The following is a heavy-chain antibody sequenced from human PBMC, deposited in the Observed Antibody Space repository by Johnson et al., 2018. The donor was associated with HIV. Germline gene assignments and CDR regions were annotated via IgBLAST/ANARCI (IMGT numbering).Heavy chain of an antibody. CDR3: AKDSTYYDSGGAFDI. Sequence: QVQLVESGGGVVRPGGSLRLSCAASGFSFDDYDMSWVRQAPGKGLEWVSYISSSGSTLYYADSVNGRFTISRDNAKNSLYLQMNSLRAEDTAVYYCAKDSTYYDSGGAFDIWGQGTMVTVSS. CDR2: ISSSGSTL. J-gene: IGHJ3*02. D-gene: IGHD3-3*01. V-gene: IGHV3-11*04. CDR1: GFSFDDYD.